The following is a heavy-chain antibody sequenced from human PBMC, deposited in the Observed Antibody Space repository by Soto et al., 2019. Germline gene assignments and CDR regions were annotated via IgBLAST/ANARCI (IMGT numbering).Heavy chain of an antibody. V-gene: IGHV1-24*01. J-gene: IGHJ6*02. CDR1: GYTLTELS. Sequence: ASVKVSCKVSGYTLTELSMHWVRQAPGKGLEWMGGFDPEDGETIYAQKFQGRVTMTEDTSTDTAYMELSSLRSEDTAVYYCATDGALITIFGVVIRDYYYYGMDVWGQGTTVTVSS. D-gene: IGHD3-3*01. CDR3: ATDGALITIFGVVIRDYYYYGMDV. CDR2: FDPEDGET.